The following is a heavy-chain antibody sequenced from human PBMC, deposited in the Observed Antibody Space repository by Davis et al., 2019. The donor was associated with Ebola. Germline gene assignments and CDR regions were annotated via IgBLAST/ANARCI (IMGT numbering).Heavy chain of an antibody. D-gene: IGHD3-22*01. CDR1: GFTFNNYW. J-gene: IGHJ6*03. CDR2: IRQDESER. Sequence: PGGSLRLSCAASGFTFNNYWMSWVRQAPGKGLEWVAEIRQDESERYYVDSVKGRFTISRDNAKSSLYLQMNSLRAEDTAVYYCARDLRYDSSGYDYYFYMDVWGKGTTVTVSS. CDR3: ARDLRYDSSGYDYYFYMDV. V-gene: IGHV3-7*03.